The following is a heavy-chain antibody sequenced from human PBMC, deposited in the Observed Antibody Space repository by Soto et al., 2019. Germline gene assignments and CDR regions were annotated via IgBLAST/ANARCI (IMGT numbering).Heavy chain of an antibody. Sequence: GGSLRLSCAASGFTVSSNYMSWVRQAPGKGLEWVSVIYSGGSTYYADSVKGRFTISRDNSKNTLYLQMNSLRAEDTAVYYCARDKTVDTAMVINWYFDLWGRGTLVTVSS. CDR3: ARDKTVDTAMVINWYFDL. CDR1: GFTVSSNY. D-gene: IGHD5-18*01. CDR2: IYSGGST. J-gene: IGHJ2*01. V-gene: IGHV3-53*01.